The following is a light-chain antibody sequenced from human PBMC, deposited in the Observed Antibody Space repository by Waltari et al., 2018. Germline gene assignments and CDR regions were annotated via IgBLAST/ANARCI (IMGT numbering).Light chain of an antibody. CDR1: NSNVDILQF. V-gene: IGLV2-23*02. Sequence: QSALTQPASVSGSPGQSITISCTAVNSNVDILQFVSWYQHHPGRNPRLLIYEISQRPSGISNRFSGSKSGNTASLTISGLQPEDEADYFCCSFAGYGIYVFGSGTQVSVL. J-gene: IGLJ1*01. CDR3: CSFAGYGIYV. CDR2: EIS.